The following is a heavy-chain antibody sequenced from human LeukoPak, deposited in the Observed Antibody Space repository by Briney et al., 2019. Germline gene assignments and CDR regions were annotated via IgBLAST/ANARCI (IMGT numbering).Heavy chain of an antibody. CDR2: IRYDGSNK. CDR1: GFTFSTYG. V-gene: IGHV3-30*02. D-gene: IGHD3-22*01. J-gene: IGHJ5*02. CDR3: AREEGYDSSDPNWFDP. Sequence: PGGSLRLSCAASGFTFSTYGMHWVRQAPGKGLEWVAFIRYDGSNKYYADSVKGRFTISRDNSKNTLYLQMNSLRAEDTAVYYCAREEGYDSSDPNWFDPWGQGTLVTVSS.